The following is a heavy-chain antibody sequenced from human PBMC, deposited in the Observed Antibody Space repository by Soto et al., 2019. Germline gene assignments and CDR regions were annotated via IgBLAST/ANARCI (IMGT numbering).Heavy chain of an antibody. CDR1: GYSISSGYY. V-gene: IGHV4-38-2*01. D-gene: IGHD3-16*01. Sequence: SEALSLTCAVSGYSISSGYYWGWIRQPTGKGLEWIGSIYHSGSTYYNPSLKSRVTISVDTSKNQFSLKLTSVTAADTAAYYCVTIHMYDSINYCGQGTLVTVSS. CDR3: VTIHMYDSINY. CDR2: IYHSGST. J-gene: IGHJ4*02.